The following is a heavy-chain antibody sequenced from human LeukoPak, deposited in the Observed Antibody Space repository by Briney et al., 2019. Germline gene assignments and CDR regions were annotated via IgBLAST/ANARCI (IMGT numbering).Heavy chain of an antibody. J-gene: IGHJ5*02. CDR1: GFTFSSYE. D-gene: IGHD3-10*01. Sequence: PGGSLRLSCAASGFTFSSYEMNWVRQAPGKGLEWVSYISSSGSTIYYADSVKGRFTISRDNSKNTVYLQMNTLRTEDTAVYYCAKDLLRDLWFGESWGQGTLVTVSS. CDR3: AKDLLRDLWFGES. V-gene: IGHV3-48*03. CDR2: ISSSGSTI.